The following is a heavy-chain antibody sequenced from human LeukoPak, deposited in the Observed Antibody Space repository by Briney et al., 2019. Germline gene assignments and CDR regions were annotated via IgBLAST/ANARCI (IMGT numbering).Heavy chain of an antibody. Sequence: SETLSLTCTVSGGSISSSSYYWGWIRQPPGKGLEWIGSIYYSGSTYYNPSLKSRVTISVDTSKNQFSLKLSSVTAADTAVYYCARQGDVLRYFDWSRLNWFDPWGQGTLVTVS. CDR3: ARQGDVLRYFDWSRLNWFDP. CDR2: IYYSGST. V-gene: IGHV4-39*01. J-gene: IGHJ5*02. D-gene: IGHD3-9*01. CDR1: GGSISSSSYY.